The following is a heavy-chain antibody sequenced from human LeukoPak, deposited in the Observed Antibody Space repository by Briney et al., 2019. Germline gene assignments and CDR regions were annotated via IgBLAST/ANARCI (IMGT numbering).Heavy chain of an antibody. CDR2: ISSDSGAR. CDR1: GLTFSTYS. J-gene: IGHJ5*02. Sequence: GGSLRLSCGASGLTFSTYSMHWVRQAPGKGLEWVSYISSDSGARYYADSVKGRFTISRDNAKNSLYLQMNSLRAEDTAVYYCARATQPGFDPWGQGTPVTVSS. D-gene: IGHD2-15*01. CDR3: ARATQPGFDP. V-gene: IGHV3-48*01.